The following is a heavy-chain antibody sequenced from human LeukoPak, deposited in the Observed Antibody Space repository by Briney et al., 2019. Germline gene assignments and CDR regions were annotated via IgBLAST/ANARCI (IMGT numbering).Heavy chain of an antibody. J-gene: IGHJ4*02. Sequence: GGSLRLSCAASGFTFSSYEMNWVRQAPGKGLEWVSYISSSGSTIYYADSVKGRFSISRDNSKNTLYLLMNSLRAEDTAVYYCVKWYGSDTYYEYWGQGTRVTVSS. CDR3: VKWYGSDTYYEY. V-gene: IGHV3-48*03. CDR2: ISSSGSTI. D-gene: IGHD3-10*01. CDR1: GFTFSSYE.